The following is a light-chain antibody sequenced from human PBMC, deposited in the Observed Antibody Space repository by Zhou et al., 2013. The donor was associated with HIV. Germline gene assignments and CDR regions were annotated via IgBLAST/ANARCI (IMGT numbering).Light chain of an antibody. Sequence: DIQMTQSPSYVSASVGDRVTITCRASHDISTWLAWYQQKPGKAPILLIYAASNLHDGVPARFSGSGSGTHFTLTINSLQPEDFATYYCQQANSTPLTFGGGTKVEIK. CDR1: HDISTW. CDR2: AAS. CDR3: QQANSTPLT. J-gene: IGKJ4*01. V-gene: IGKV1-12*01.